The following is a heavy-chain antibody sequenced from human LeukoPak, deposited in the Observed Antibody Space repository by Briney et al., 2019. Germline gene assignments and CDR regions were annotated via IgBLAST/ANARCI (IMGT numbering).Heavy chain of an antibody. CDR2: IYTSGST. CDR3: ARLSGSYSDFDY. D-gene: IGHD1-26*01. Sequence: SQTLSLTSTVSGGSISSGSYYWSWIRQPAGKGLEWIGRIYTSGSTNYNPSLKSRVTISVDTSKNQFSLKLSSVTAADTAVYYCARLSGSYSDFDYWGQGTLVTVSS. J-gene: IGHJ4*02. CDR1: GGSISSGSYY. V-gene: IGHV4-61*02.